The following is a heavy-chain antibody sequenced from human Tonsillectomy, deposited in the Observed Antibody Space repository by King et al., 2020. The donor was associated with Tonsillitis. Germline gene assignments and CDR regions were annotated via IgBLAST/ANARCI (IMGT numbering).Heavy chain of an antibody. CDR1: GYTFSRYG. D-gene: IGHD2-2*01. CDR3: ARVDIVVVPATPNGGWFDP. V-gene: IGHV1-18*01. CDR2: ISAYNGNT. Sequence: VQSGAEVKKPGASVKVSCKASGYTFSRYGISWVRQAPGQGLEGRGWISAYNGNTNYAQKVQGRGTMTTETSTSTAYMELRSLRSDDTAVYYCARVDIVVVPATPNGGWFDPWGQGTLVTVSS. J-gene: IGHJ5*02.